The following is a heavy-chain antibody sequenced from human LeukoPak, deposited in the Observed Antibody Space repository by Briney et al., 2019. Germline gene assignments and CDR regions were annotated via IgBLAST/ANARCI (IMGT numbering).Heavy chain of an antibody. V-gene: IGHV1-69*05. D-gene: IGHD2-15*01. CDR1: GYTFTSYG. CDR2: IIPIFGTA. J-gene: IGHJ3*02. CDR3: VRAAATDAFDI. Sequence: RASVKVSCKASGYTFTSYGINWVRQAPGQGLEWMGRIIPIFGTANYAQKFQGRVTITTDESTSTAYMELSSLRSEDTAVYYCVRAAATDAFDIWGQGTMVTVSS.